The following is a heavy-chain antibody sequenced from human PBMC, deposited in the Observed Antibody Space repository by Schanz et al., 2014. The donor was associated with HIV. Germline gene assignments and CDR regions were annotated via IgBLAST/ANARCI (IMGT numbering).Heavy chain of an antibody. D-gene: IGHD3-10*01. V-gene: IGHV4-59*01. CDR3: ARAGQWFGHLD. J-gene: IGHJ6*02. CDR1: GGSISNNF. Sequence: VQLQESGPGLVKPSETLSLTCSVSGGSISNNFCNWIRQSPGKGLEWIGNVFSNGATKYNPSLQSRVTISVDTSQNQFSLKLTSVTAADTAVYFCARAGQWFGHLDWGQGTTVTVSS. CDR2: VFSNGAT.